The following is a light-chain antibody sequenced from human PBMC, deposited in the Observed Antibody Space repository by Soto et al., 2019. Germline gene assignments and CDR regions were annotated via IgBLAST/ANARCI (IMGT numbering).Light chain of an antibody. CDR1: QSISGY. J-gene: IGKJ5*01. CDR3: QQSFNTPPIT. V-gene: IGKV1-39*01. CDR2: AAS. Sequence: DIQMTQSPFSLSASVGDRVTITFRASQSISGYLTWYQQKPGKAPKLLIFAASTLQSGVPSRFSGSGSGTDFTLTISSLQPEDFATYYCQQSFNTPPITFGQGTRLEIK.